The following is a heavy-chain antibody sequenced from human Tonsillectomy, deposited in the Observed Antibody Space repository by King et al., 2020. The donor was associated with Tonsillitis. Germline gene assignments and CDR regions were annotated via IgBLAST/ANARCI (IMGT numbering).Heavy chain of an antibody. CDR3: ARVGFLEWGDYFDY. J-gene: IGHJ4*02. V-gene: IGHV1-69*01. CDR2: IIPIFGTA. Sequence: QLVQSGAEVKKPASSVKVSCKASGGTFSSYAFSWVRQAPGQGLEWMGGIIPIFGTANYAQNFQGRVTITADESTSTAYMELSSLRSEDTAVYYCARVGFLEWGDYFDYWGQGTLVTVSS. D-gene: IGHD3-3*01. CDR1: GGTFSSYA.